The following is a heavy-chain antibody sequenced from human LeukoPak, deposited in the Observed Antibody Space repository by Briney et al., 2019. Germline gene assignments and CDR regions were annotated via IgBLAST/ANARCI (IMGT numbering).Heavy chain of an antibody. Sequence: SETLSLTCAVYGGSFNGYYWSWIRQPPGKGLEWIGEINHSGSTNYNPSLKSRVTISVDTSKNQFSLKLSSVTAADTAVYYCARVDDYDILTGYYNWGQGTLVTVSS. CDR2: INHSGST. CDR1: GGSFNGYY. D-gene: IGHD3-9*01. CDR3: ARVDDYDILTGYYN. V-gene: IGHV4-34*01. J-gene: IGHJ4*02.